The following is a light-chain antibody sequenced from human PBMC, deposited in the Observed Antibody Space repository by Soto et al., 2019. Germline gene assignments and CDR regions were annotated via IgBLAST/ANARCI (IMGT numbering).Light chain of an antibody. CDR2: TAS. CDR1: QSISSW. CDR3: QHYNSYSLT. Sequence: DIQMTQSPSTLSASVGDRVTITCRASQSISSWLAWYQQKPRKAPKLLIYTASSLESSVPSRFSGSGSATEFTLTISSLEPDDFATYYCQHYNSYSLTFGQGTRLEIK. J-gene: IGKJ5*01. V-gene: IGKV1-5*03.